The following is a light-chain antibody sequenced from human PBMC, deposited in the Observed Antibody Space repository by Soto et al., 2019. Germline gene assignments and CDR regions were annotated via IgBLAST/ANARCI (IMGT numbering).Light chain of an antibody. V-gene: IGLV2-14*01. CDR1: KNDIGSSDY. CDR3: SSSTSSNTLV. CDR2: GVS. J-gene: IGLJ3*02. Sequence: QSVLTQPASVSASPGQSITISCTGGKNDIGSSDYVSWYQQHPGKAPKLIIYGVSNRPSGTSDRFSGSKSGNTASLTISGLQADDEADHYCSSSTSSNTLVFGGGTKVTVL.